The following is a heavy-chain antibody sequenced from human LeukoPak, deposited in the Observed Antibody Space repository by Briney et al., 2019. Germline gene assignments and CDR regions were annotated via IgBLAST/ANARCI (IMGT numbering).Heavy chain of an antibody. J-gene: IGHJ6*03. Sequence: GGSLRLSCAASGFTFSSYAVSWVRQAPGKGLEWVSAISGSGGSTYYADSVKGRFTISRDNSKNTLYLQMNSLRAEDTAVYYCAKTYVDIYYYMDVWGKGTTVTVSS. V-gene: IGHV3-23*01. CDR2: ISGSGGST. D-gene: IGHD3-16*01. CDR1: GFTFSSYA. CDR3: AKTYVDIYYYMDV.